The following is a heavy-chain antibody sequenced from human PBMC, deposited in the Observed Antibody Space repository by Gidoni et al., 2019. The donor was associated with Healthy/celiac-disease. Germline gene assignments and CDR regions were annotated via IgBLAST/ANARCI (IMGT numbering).Heavy chain of an antibody. J-gene: IGHJ4*02. CDR3: ARGSNYGDYVSDIDY. D-gene: IGHD4-17*01. V-gene: IGHV5-10-1*03. CDR1: GYSFTSYW. Sequence: EVQLVQSGAEVKKPGDSLRISCKGSGYSFTSYWISWVRQMPGKGLEWMGRIDPSDSYTNYSPSFQGHVTISADKSISTAYLQWSSLKASDTAMYYCARGSNYGDYVSDIDYWGQGTLVTVSS. CDR2: IDPSDSYT.